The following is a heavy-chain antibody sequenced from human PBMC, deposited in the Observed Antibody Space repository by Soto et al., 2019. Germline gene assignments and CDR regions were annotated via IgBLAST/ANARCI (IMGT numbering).Heavy chain of an antibody. D-gene: IGHD2-2*01. J-gene: IGHJ6*02. CDR1: GGSFSGYY. CDR2: INHSGST. V-gene: IGHV4-34*01. CDR3: ARGVAGIVVVGHYYYYYGLDV. Sequence: ETLSLTCAVYGGSFSGYYWSWIRQPPGKGLEWIGAINHSGSTNYNPSLKSLVTISVDTSKNQFSLKLSSVTAADTAVYYCARGVAGIVVVGHYYYYYGLDVWGQGTTVPVSS.